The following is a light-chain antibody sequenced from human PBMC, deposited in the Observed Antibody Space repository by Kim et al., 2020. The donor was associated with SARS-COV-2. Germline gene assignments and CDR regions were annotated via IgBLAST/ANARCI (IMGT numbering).Light chain of an antibody. CDR3: NCRDSNHWV. V-gene: IGLV3-19*01. CDR1: SLKSHY. CDR2: GKN. J-gene: IGLJ3*02. Sequence: VAMGQTVRITCQDSSLKSHYASWYRQKPGQAPVLVIYGKNNRPSGIPARFSGSTSGNTASLTITGAQAEDEADYYCNCRDSNHWVFGGGTQLTVL.